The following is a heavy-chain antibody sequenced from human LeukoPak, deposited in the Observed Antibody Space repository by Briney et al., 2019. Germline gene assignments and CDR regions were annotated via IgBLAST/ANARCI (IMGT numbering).Heavy chain of an antibody. Sequence: GGSLRLSCAASGFTFSSYAMSWVRQAPGKGLEWVSAISGSGGSTYYVDSVKGRFTISRDNSKNTLYLQMNSLRAEDTAVYYCASYYDSSGYSGFDYWGQGTLVTVSS. CDR1: GFTFSSYA. CDR3: ASYYDSSGYSGFDY. V-gene: IGHV3-23*01. CDR2: ISGSGGST. D-gene: IGHD3-22*01. J-gene: IGHJ4*02.